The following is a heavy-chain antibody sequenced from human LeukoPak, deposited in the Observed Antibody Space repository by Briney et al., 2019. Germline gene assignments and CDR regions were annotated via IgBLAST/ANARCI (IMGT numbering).Heavy chain of an antibody. V-gene: IGHV3-21*01. CDR1: GFTFSSYS. J-gene: IGHJ3*02. CDR3: ARADLINDAFDM. D-gene: IGHD3-16*01. CDR2: ISSSGSYI. Sequence: PGGSLRLSCAASGFTFSSYSMNWVRQAPGKGLGWVSSISSSGSYIFYADSVKGRFTISRDNAKNSLSLQMNSLRAEDTAVYFCARADLINDAFDMWGQGTMVTVSS.